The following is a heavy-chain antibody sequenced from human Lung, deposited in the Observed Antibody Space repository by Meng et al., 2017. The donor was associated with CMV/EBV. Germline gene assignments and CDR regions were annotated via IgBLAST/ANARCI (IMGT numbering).Heavy chain of an antibody. CDR3: SIYKPVETATIWADS. CDR1: GFTFSNAW. V-gene: IGHV3-15*01. CDR2: IKSKTDGGTT. Sequence: GESLKISCAASGFTFSNAWMSWVRQAPGKGLEWVGRIKSKTDGGTTDYAAPVKGRFTISRDDSKNTLYLQMNSLKTEDTAVYYCSIYKPVETATIWADSWXQGNXVTVDS. D-gene: IGHD5-24*01. J-gene: IGHJ4*02.